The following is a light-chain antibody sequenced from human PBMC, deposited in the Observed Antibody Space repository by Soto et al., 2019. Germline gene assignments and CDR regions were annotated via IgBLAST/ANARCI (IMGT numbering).Light chain of an antibody. V-gene: IGLV4-69*01. CDR1: SGHSNYA. CDR3: QTWGTGPWV. Sequence: QPVLTQSPSASASLGASVKLTCTLSSGHSNYAIAWHQQQPEKGPRYLMKLNTDGSHSKGDGIPDRFSGSSSGAERYLTISSLQSEDEADYYCQTWGTGPWVFSGGTKLTVL. J-gene: IGLJ3*02. CDR2: LNTDGSH.